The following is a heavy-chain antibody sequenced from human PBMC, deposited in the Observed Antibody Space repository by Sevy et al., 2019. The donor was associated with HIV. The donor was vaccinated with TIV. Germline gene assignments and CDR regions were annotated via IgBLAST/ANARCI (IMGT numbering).Heavy chain of an antibody. D-gene: IGHD3-22*01. CDR1: GYTLTKLS. CDR3: AATREYYYGNSGYFDY. J-gene: IGHJ4*02. Sequence: ASVKVSCKVSGYTLTKLSMHWVRQAPGKGLEWMGSFDPEDGERIYAQNFQGRVTMSEDTSTDTAYMDLSSLRSDDTAEYYCAATREYYYGNSGYFDYWGQGTLVTVSS. V-gene: IGHV1-24*01. CDR2: FDPEDGER.